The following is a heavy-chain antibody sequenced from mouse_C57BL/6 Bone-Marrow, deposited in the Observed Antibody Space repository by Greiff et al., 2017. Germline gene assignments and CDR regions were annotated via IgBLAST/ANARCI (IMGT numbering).Heavy chain of an antibody. D-gene: IGHD6-5*01. Sequence: EVQGVESGGGLVKPGGSLKLSCAASGFTFSDYGMHWVRQAPEKGLKWVAYISSGSSTIYYTDTVKGRFTISRANAKYTLFLKMTSLRSEDTAMYYGARGDYASEGAWFAYWGQGTLVTVSA. CDR3: ARGDYASEGAWFAY. V-gene: IGHV5-17*01. CDR2: ISSGSSTI. CDR1: GFTFSDYG. J-gene: IGHJ3*01.